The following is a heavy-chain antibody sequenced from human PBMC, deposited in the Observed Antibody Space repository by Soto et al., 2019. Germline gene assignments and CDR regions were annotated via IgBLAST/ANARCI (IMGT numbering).Heavy chain of an antibody. CDR3: ARDGRESLDNDAFDI. CDR2: IYYSGST. V-gene: IGHV4-39*07. Sequence: SETLSLTCTVSGGSISSSSYYWGWIRQPPGKGLEWIGSIYYSGSTYYNPSLKSRVTISVDTSKNQFSLKLSSVTAADTAVYYCARDGRESLDNDAFDIWGQGTMVTVSS. D-gene: IGHD1-1*01. CDR1: GGSISSSSYY. J-gene: IGHJ3*02.